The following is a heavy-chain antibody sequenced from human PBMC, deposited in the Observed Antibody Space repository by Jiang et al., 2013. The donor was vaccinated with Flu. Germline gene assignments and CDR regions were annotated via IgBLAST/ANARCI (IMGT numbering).Heavy chain of an antibody. CDR1: GYTFSDYA. V-gene: IGHV1-3*01. D-gene: IGHD6-19*01. CDR3: ARVAAVAGMDWFDP. J-gene: IGHJ5*02. Sequence: SGAEVKKPGASVKVSCKTSGYTFSDYAMHWVRQAPGQRLEWIGWINAGNGNTKYSQKFQGRVTITRDTSASTAYMELSSLRSEDTAVYYCARVAAVAGMDWFDPWGQGTLVIVSS. CDR2: INAGNGNT.